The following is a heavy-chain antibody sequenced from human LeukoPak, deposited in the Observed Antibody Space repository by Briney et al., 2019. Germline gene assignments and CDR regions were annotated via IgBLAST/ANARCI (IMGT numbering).Heavy chain of an antibody. CDR2: IYYSGST. V-gene: IGHV4-59*01. CDR1: GGSISSYY. Sequence: PSETLSLTCTVSGGSISSYYWSWIRQPPGKGLEWIGYIYYSGSTNYNPSLKSRVTISVDTSKNQFSLKLSSVTAADTAVYYCARGNYYYDSSAYYHKWHYDLWGRGTLVTVSS. J-gene: IGHJ2*01. CDR3: ARGNYYYDSSAYYHKWHYDL. D-gene: IGHD3-22*01.